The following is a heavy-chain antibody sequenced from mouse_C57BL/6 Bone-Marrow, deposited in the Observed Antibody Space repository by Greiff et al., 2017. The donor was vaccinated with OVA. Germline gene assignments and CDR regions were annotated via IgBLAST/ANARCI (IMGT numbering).Heavy chain of an antibody. CDR3: ARPLGGRQLRGFAY. D-gene: IGHD3-2*02. J-gene: IGHJ3*01. Sequence: EVQVVESGGGLVQPGGSLKLSCAASGFTFSDYYMYWVRQTPEKRLEWVAYISNGGGSTYYPDTVKGRFTISRDNSKNTLYLHMRRLKSEDTAMCYCARPLGGRQLRGFAYWGRGTLVTVSA. V-gene: IGHV5-12*01. CDR2: ISNGGGST. CDR1: GFTFSDYY.